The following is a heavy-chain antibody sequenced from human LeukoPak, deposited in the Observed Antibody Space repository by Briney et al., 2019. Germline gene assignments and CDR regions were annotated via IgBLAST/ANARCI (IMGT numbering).Heavy chain of an antibody. D-gene: IGHD3-22*01. CDR1: GASISTTTNY. J-gene: IGHJ4*02. CDR2: VYYSGNT. Sequence: SETLSLTCSVSGASISTTTNYWDWIRQPPGKELEWIATVYYSGNTAYNPSLKSRVTISVDTSKNQFSLKLRSVTAADTAVYYCARVRSVPRYDSSGYQLGYFDYWGQGTLVTVSS. V-gene: IGHV4-39*01. CDR3: ARVRSVPRYDSSGYQLGYFDY.